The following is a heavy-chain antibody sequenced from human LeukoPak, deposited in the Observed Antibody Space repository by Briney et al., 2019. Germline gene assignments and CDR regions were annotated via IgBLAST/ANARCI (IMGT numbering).Heavy chain of an antibody. D-gene: IGHD3-9*01. CDR1: GFTFSSYS. J-gene: IGHJ4*02. Sequence: SGGSLRLSCAASGFTFSSYSMNWVRQAPGKGLEWGSSISSSSSYIYYADSVKGRFTISRDNAKNSLYLQMNSLRAEDTAVYYCARDGDYDILTGYYKRGYFDYWGQGTLVTVSS. CDR3: ARDGDYDILTGYYKRGYFDY. CDR2: ISSSSSYI. V-gene: IGHV3-21*01.